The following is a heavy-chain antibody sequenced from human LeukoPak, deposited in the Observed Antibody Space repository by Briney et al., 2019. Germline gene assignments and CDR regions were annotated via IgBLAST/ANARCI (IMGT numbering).Heavy chain of an antibody. V-gene: IGHV1-2*06. Sequence: ASVKVSCKASGYTFTGYYMHWVRQAPGQGLEWMGRIDPNSGGTNYAQKFQGRVTMTRDTSISTAYVELSRLRSDDTAVYYCASLDYYDSSGYYPGDDYWGQGTLVTVSS. CDR1: GYTFTGYY. CDR3: ASLDYYDSSGYYPGDDY. D-gene: IGHD3-22*01. J-gene: IGHJ4*02. CDR2: IDPNSGGT.